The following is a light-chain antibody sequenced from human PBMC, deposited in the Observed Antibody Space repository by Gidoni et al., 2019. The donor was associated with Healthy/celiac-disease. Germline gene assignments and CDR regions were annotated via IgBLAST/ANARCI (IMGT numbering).Light chain of an antibody. J-gene: IGKJ4*01. Sequence: DIQLTQSTSFLSTSVGDRVTITCRASQVISSYLDWYQQKPGKAPKLLIYAASTLQSVVPSRFSGSGSGTEFTLTISSLQPEDFATYYCQQFNSYPLTFGGGTKVEIK. CDR2: AAS. CDR3: QQFNSYPLT. CDR1: QVISSY. V-gene: IGKV1-9*01.